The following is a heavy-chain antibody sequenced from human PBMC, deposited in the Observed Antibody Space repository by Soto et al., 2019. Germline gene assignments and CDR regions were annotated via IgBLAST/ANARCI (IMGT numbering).Heavy chain of an antibody. CDR1: GFNLSSYT. CDR3: ERTHYDYVWGSYAYGLDV. V-gene: IGHV3-21*01. J-gene: IGHJ6*02. D-gene: IGHD3-16*01. Sequence: EVQLVESGGGLVKPGGSLRLSCAASGFNLSSYTMNWVRQAPGKGLEWVSSISGSSRYIYYADSVKGRFAISRDNAKNSLYLEVSSLRAEDTAVYSYERTHYDYVWGSYAYGLDVWGQGTTVTVSS. CDR2: ISGSSRYI.